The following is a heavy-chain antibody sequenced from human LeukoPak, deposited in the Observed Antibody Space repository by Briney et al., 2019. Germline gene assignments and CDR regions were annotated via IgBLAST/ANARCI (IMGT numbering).Heavy chain of an antibody. D-gene: IGHD2-15*01. J-gene: IGHJ4*02. V-gene: IGHV4-31*03. CDR1: GGSISSGGYY. CDR2: IYYSGST. Sequence: SQTLSLTCTVSGGSISSGGYYWSWIRQHPGKGLEWIGYIYYSGSTYYNPSLKSRVTISVDTSKNQFSLKLSSVTAAGTAVYYCARGHCSGGSCYSHDYWGQGTLVTVSS. CDR3: ARGHCSGGSCYSHDY.